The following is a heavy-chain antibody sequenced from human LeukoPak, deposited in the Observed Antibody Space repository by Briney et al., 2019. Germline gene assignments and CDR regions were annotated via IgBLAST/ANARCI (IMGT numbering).Heavy chain of an antibody. J-gene: IGHJ5*02. Sequence: GRSLRLSCAASGFTFDDYAMHWVRQAPGKGLEWVSGISWNSGSIGYADSVKGRFTISRDNAKNSLYLQMNSLRAEDTALYYCAKEDYEGFDPWGQGTLVTVSS. V-gene: IGHV3-9*01. D-gene: IGHD3-22*01. CDR3: AKEDYEGFDP. CDR1: GFTFDDYA. CDR2: ISWNSGSI.